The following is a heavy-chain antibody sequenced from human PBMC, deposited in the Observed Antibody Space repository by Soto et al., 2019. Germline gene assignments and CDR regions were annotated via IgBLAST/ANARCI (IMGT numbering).Heavy chain of an antibody. CDR1: GYTFTDYG. CDR2: ITAFNGNT. D-gene: IGHD3-3*01. V-gene: IGHV1-18*01. J-gene: IGHJ4*02. CDR3: ARISQSDFWSGYYYFFDY. Sequence: SGAEVEKPGASVKVSCKASGYTFTDYGISWVRQAPGQGLQWMGWITAFNGNTKYAQQFQGRVTMTTDTSTSTAYMELRSLESDDTAVYYCARISQSDFWSGYYYFFDYWGQGTLVTVSS.